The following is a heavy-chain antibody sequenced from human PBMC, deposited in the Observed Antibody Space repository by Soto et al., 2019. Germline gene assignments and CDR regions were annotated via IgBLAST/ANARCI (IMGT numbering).Heavy chain of an antibody. J-gene: IGHJ6*02. CDR1: GGSISSGVYY. D-gene: IGHD5-18*01. V-gene: IGHV4-31*03. CDR3: ARAIFGGYSYGYGPNYYYYYGMDV. CDR2: IYCSGST. Sequence: SETLSLTCTVSGGSISSGVYYWSWIRQHPGKGLEWIGYIYCSGSTYYNPSLKSRVTISVDTSKNQFSLKLSSVTAADTAVYYCARAIFGGYSYGYGPNYYYYYGMDVWGQGTTVTVSS.